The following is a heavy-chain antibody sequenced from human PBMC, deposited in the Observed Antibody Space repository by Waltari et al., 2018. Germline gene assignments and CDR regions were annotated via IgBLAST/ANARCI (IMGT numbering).Heavy chain of an antibody. D-gene: IGHD3-22*01. CDR2: ISAYNGNT. J-gene: IGHJ5*02. CDR1: GYTFTSYG. CDR3: ARTTVPQTTMIDP. Sequence: VPLVQSGAEVKNPGASVKVSCTASGYTFTSYGISWVRQAPGQGLEWMGWISAYNGNTNYAQKLQGRVTMTTDTATSTAYMELRSLRSDDTAVYYCARTTVPQTTMIDPWGQGTLVTVSS. V-gene: IGHV1-18*01.